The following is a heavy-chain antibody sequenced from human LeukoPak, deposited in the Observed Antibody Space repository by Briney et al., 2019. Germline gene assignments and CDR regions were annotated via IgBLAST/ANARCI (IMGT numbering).Heavy chain of an antibody. Sequence: SETLSLTCAVYGGSFSSFHWSWIRQPPGKELEWIGEIRHTGQTNYNPSLKSRVTISVDTSKNQFSLKLRSVTAADTAVYYCAREDAEQMDNSFDIWGQGTMVTVSS. D-gene: IGHD5-24*01. CDR3: AREDAEQMDNSFDI. CDR2: IRHTGQT. V-gene: IGHV4-34*01. J-gene: IGHJ3*02. CDR1: GGSFSSFH.